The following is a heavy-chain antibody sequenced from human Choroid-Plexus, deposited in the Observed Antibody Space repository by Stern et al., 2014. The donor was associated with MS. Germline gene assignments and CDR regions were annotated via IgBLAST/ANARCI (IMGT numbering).Heavy chain of an antibody. Sequence: VQLVESGGGVVQPGRSLRLSCEASGFIFTNYGMHWVRQAPGKGMDRVAVISDDGSVKYYSASAKGRFAISRDNSKQTVHLQMNSLTPEDTGLYYCAKAKRGYFGHIDFWGQGTLVSVSS. CDR2: ISDDGSVK. D-gene: IGHD3-9*01. J-gene: IGHJ4*02. CDR3: AKAKRGYFGHIDF. V-gene: IGHV3-30*18. CDR1: GFIFTNYG.